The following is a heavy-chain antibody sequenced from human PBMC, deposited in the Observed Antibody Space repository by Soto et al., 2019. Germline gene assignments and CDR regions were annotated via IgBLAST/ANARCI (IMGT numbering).Heavy chain of an antibody. D-gene: IGHD3-10*01. J-gene: IGHJ5*02. Sequence: QVQLQQWGAGLLRTSETLSLICEVYGGSFSGYYWSWIRQPPGKGLDWIGAINPSGRTNYSPSRKSRATISVDTSKNQFSLKMSSVTAADTAVYYCARGKRYTNCGDRNWCDPWGQGTPVTVSS. CDR2: INPSGRT. CDR1: GGSFSGYY. CDR3: ARGKRYTNCGDRNWCDP. V-gene: IGHV4-34*01.